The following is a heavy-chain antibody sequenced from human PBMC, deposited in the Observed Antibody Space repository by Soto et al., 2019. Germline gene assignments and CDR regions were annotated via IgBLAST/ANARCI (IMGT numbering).Heavy chain of an antibody. CDR1: GFTFSSYA. CDR2: ISYDGSNK. CDR3: ARGTYSSSWYPHNYYYYGMDV. D-gene: IGHD6-13*01. Sequence: GGSLRLSCAASGFTFSSYAMHWVRQAPGKGLEWVAVISYDGSNKYYADSVKGRFTISRDNSKNTLYLQMNSLRAEDTAVYYCARGTYSSSWYPHNYYYYGMDVWGQGTTVTVSS. V-gene: IGHV3-30-3*01. J-gene: IGHJ6*02.